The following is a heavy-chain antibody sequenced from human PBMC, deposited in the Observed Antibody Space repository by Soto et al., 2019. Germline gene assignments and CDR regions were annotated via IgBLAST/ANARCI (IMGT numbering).Heavy chain of an antibody. V-gene: IGHV1-18*01. CDR3: ARENSYFDY. J-gene: IGHJ4*02. CDR2: ISAYNANA. Sequence: QIQLLQSVAEVKKPGASVKVTCKASGYTFRNFGISWVRQAPGQGLEWMGWISAYNANANYAQKFQGRLTTTADTSTSKAYMELRSLRSDDKVLYYCARENSYFDYWGQGTLVTASS. CDR1: GYTFRNFG.